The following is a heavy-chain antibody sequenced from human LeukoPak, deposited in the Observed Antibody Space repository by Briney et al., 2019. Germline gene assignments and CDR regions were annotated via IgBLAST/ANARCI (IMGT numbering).Heavy chain of an antibody. D-gene: IGHD3-10*01. CDR2: IYHSGST. CDR3: DRGPRLLWFGELSLPYYYGMDV. Sequence: SETLSLTCAVSGGSISSGGYSWSWIRQPPGKGLEWIGYIYHSGSTYYNPSLKSRVTISVDRSKNQFSLKLSAVTAADTAVYYCDRGPRLLWFGELSLPYYYGMDVWGQGTTVTVSS. V-gene: IGHV4-30-2*01. CDR1: GGSISSGGYS. J-gene: IGHJ6*02.